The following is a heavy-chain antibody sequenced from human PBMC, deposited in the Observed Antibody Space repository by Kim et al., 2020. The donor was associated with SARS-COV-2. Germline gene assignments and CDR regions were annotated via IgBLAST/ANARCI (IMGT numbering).Heavy chain of an antibody. D-gene: IGHD3-10*01. J-gene: IGHJ4*02. CDR3: ARSYGSGSYYNAAKY. V-gene: IGHV1-3*01. Sequence: QKFQGRVTITRDPSASTAYMELSSLRSEDTAVYYCARSYGSGSYYNAAKYWGQGTLVTVSS.